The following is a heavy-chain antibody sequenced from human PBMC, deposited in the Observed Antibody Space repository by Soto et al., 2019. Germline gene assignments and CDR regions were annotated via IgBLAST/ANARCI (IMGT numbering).Heavy chain of an antibody. CDR3: ARDDYGGNSEAFEI. CDR2: IIPIFGTA. CDR1: GGTFSSYA. J-gene: IGHJ3*02. D-gene: IGHD4-17*01. V-gene: IGHV1-69*13. Sequence: SVKVYCKASGGTFSSYAISWVRQAPGQGLEWMGGIIPIFGTANYAQKFQGRVTITADESTSTAYMELSSLRSEDTAVYYCARDDYGGNSEAFEIWGQGTMVTVAS.